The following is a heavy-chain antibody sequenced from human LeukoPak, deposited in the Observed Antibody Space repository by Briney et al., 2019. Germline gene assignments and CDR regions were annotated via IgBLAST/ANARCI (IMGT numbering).Heavy chain of an antibody. D-gene: IGHD3-9*01. Sequence: SETLSLTYTVSGYSISSGYYWGWIRQPPGKGLEWIGEINHSGSTNYNPSLKSRVTISVDTSKNQFSLKLSSVTAADTAVYYCARELRGVLRYFDWSPLGYWGQGTLVTVSS. J-gene: IGHJ4*02. CDR3: ARELRGVLRYFDWSPLGY. V-gene: IGHV4-38-2*02. CDR1: GYSISSGYY. CDR2: INHSGST.